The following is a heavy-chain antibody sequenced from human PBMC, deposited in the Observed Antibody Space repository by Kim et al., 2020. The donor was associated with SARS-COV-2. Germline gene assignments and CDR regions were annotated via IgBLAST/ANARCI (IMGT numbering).Heavy chain of an antibody. V-gene: IGHV1-46*01. CDR3: ARDSTGWYYFDY. CDR1: GYIFTSYY. CDR2: INPSGGTT. D-gene: IGHD6-19*01. Sequence: ASVKVSCKASGYIFTSYYVRWVRQAPGQGLEWMGLINPSGGTTIYAQKFQGRVTMTSDTSTRTVYMELISLRSDDTAVYYCARDSTGWYYFDYWGQGTLVTVSS. J-gene: IGHJ4*02.